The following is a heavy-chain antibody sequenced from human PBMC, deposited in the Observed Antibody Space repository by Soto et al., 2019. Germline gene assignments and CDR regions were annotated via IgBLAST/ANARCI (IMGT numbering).Heavy chain of an antibody. J-gene: IGHJ4*01. D-gene: IGHD6-19*01. Sequence: QVQLVESGGDVVRPGGSLRLSCAASGFTFSDFGMHWVRQTPGKGLEWVALIWHDGGEKNYADSMKGRFTISRDNSMNTLFLQMNSLRAEDAGVYYCTKAIAVGGYHFDFWGHGTPVTVSS. V-gene: IGHV3-33*02. CDR3: TKAIAVGGYHFDF. CDR1: GFTFSDFG. CDR2: IWHDGGEK.